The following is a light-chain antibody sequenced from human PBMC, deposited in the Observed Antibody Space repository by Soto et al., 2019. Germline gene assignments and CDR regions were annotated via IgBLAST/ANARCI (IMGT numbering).Light chain of an antibody. V-gene: IGKV3-15*01. Sequence: EVVMTQSPATLSVSPGERATLSCRASQSVSSNLAWYQQKPGQAPRLLIYDASTRATDVPARFSGSGSGTAFTITISSMQSEDFAVYYCQQYNNWPPLTFGQGTQLEIK. CDR2: DAS. CDR3: QQYNNWPPLT. J-gene: IGKJ5*01. CDR1: QSVSSN.